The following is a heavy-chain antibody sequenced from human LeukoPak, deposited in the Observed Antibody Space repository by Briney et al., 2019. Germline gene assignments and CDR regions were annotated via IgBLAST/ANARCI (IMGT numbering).Heavy chain of an antibody. Sequence: PGGSLRLSCAASEFFFSNYAMSWVRQAPGKGLEWVASISHDGSGTYYADSVKGRFTISRDNSKNMLYLQMYSLRAEDTALYYCARDLVGGRYFPHYFYMDVWGKGTTVTISS. CDR3: ARDLVGGRYFPHYFYMDV. D-gene: IGHD1-26*01. CDR1: EFFFSNYA. V-gene: IGHV3-23*01. J-gene: IGHJ6*03. CDR2: ISHDGSGT.